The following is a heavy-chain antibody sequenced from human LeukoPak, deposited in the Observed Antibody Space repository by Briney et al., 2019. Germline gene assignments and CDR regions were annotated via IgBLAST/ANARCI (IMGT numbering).Heavy chain of an antibody. CDR1: GFTSSDYY. CDR2: ISSSGSTI. Sequence: PGGSLRLSCAASGFTSSDYYMSWIRQAPGKGLEWVSYISSSGSTIDYADSVKGRFTISRDNAKNSLYLQMNSLRAEDTAVYYCARDRSDILTGYSNGYYYGMDVWGQWTTVTVSS. CDR3: ARDRSDILTGYSNGYYYGMDV. D-gene: IGHD3-9*01. V-gene: IGHV3-11*01. J-gene: IGHJ6*02.